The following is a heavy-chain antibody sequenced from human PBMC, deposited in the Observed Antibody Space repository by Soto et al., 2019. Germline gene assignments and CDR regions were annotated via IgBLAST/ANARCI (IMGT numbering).Heavy chain of an antibody. CDR3: ARGVPDYYDSSGYYYSQGWFDP. D-gene: IGHD3-22*01. CDR1: GGSISSYY. Sequence: SETLSLTCRVSGGSISSYYWSWIRQPAGKGLEWIGRIYTSGSTNYNPSLKSRVTMSVDTAKNQFSLKLSSVTAADSAVYYCARGVPDYYDSSGYYYSQGWFDPWGQGTLVTVSS. CDR2: IYTSGST. V-gene: IGHV4-4*07. J-gene: IGHJ5*02.